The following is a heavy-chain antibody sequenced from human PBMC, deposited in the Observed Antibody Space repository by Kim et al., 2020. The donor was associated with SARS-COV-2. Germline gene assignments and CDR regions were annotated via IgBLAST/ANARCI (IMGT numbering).Heavy chain of an antibody. CDR1: GGSISSYY. Sequence: SETLSLTCTVSGGSISSYYWSWIRQPPGKGLEWIGYIYYSGSTNYNPSLKSRVTISVDTSKNQFSLKLSSVTAADTAVYYCARESRRYFDWLLTSTHAAFDIWGQGTMVTVSS. J-gene: IGHJ3*02. CDR2: IYYSGST. D-gene: IGHD3-9*01. V-gene: IGHV4-59*01. CDR3: ARESRRYFDWLLTSTHAAFDI.